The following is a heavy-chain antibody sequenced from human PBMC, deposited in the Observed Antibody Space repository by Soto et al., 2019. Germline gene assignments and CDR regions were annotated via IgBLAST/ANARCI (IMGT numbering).Heavy chain of an antibody. CDR2: MNPNSGNT. CDR1: GYTFTSYD. CDR3: ARGKGYQLLFGLYYYYGMDV. J-gene: IGHJ6*02. V-gene: IGHV1-8*01. D-gene: IGHD2-2*01. Sequence: ASVKVSCKASGYTFTSYDINWVRQATGQGLEWMGWMNPNSGNTGYAQKFQGRVTMTRNTSISTAYMELSSLRSEDTAAYYCARGKGYQLLFGLYYYYGMDVWGQGTTVTVSS.